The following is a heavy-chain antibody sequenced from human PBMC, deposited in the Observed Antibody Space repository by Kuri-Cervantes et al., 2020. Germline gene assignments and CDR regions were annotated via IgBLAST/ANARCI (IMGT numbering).Heavy chain of an antibody. V-gene: IGHV3-21*01. D-gene: IGHD6-19*01. CDR3: ARADYGYSSGCIDY. J-gene: IGHJ4*02. CDR1: GFTFSSYS. Sequence: GGSLRLSCAASGFTFSSYSMNWVRQAPGKGLEWVSSISSSSSYIYHADSVKGRFTISRDNAKNSLYLQMNSLRAEDTAVYYCARADYGYSSGCIDYWGQGTLVTNSS. CDR2: ISSSSSYI.